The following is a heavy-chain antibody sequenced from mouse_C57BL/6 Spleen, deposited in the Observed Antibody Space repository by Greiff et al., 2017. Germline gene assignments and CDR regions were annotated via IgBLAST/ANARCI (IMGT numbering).Heavy chain of an antibody. Sequence: EVKVVESGGGLVKPGGSLKLSCAASGFTFSSYAMSWVRQTPEKRLEWVATISDGGSYTYYPDNVKGRFTISRDNAKNNLYLQMSHLKSEDTAMYYCARESAYSNYFDYWGQGTTLTVSS. D-gene: IGHD2-5*01. V-gene: IGHV5-4*01. CDR1: GFTFSSYA. CDR2: ISDGGSYT. CDR3: ARESAYSNYFDY. J-gene: IGHJ2*01.